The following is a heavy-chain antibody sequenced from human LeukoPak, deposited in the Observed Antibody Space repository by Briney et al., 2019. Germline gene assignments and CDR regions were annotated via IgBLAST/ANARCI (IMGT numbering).Heavy chain of an antibody. CDR1: GFTFSSYV. Sequence: GGSLRLSCAASGFTFSSYVMSWVRQAPGKGLEWVSCISGSGDYTYYADSVKGRFTISRDNSKNTLYLQMNSLRAEDTAVYYCARDRGIVVVPAAVRANWFDPWGQGTLVTVSS. D-gene: IGHD2-2*01. V-gene: IGHV3-23*01. J-gene: IGHJ5*02. CDR2: ISGSGDYT. CDR3: ARDRGIVVVPAAVRANWFDP.